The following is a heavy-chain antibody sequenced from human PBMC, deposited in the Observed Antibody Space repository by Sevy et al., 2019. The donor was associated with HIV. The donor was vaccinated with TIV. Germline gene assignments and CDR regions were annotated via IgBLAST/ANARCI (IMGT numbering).Heavy chain of an antibody. CDR3: ARVRLTTVTTGYYYYYGMDV. Sequence: SETLSLTCAVYGGSFSGYYWSWIRQPPGKGLEWIGEINHSGSTNYNPSLKSRVTISVDTSKNKFSLKLSSVTAADTAVYYCARVRLTTVTTGYYYYYGMDVWGQWTTVTVSS. V-gene: IGHV4-34*01. D-gene: IGHD4-4*01. CDR2: INHSGST. J-gene: IGHJ6*02. CDR1: GGSFSGYY.